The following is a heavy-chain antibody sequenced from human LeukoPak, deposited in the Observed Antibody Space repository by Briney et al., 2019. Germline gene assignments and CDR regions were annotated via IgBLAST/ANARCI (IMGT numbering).Heavy chain of an antibody. D-gene: IGHD3-22*01. CDR2: INPSGGST. CDR1: GYTFTSYY. J-gene: IGHJ4*02. CDR3: ARGHVEYFDSGGYYYFDY. V-gene: IGHV1-46*01. Sequence: ASVKVSCKASGYTFTSYYMHWVRQAPGQGLEWMGIINPSGGSTSYAQKFQGRVTMTRDMSTSTVYMELSSLRSEDTAVYYCARGHVEYFDSGGYYYFDYWGQGTLVTVSS.